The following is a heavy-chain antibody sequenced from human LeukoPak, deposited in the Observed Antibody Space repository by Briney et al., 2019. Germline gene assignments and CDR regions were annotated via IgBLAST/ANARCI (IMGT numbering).Heavy chain of an antibody. D-gene: IGHD2-2*01. CDR1: GYTFTGYY. CDR3: ARVDGDQLLFW. J-gene: IGHJ4*02. V-gene: IGHV1-46*01. CDR2: INPSGGST. Sequence: ASVKVSCKASGYTFTGYYMHWVRQAPGQGLEWMGIINPSGGSTSYAQKFQGRVTMTRDTSTSTVYMELSSLRSEDTAVYYCARVDGDQLLFWWGQGTLVTVSS.